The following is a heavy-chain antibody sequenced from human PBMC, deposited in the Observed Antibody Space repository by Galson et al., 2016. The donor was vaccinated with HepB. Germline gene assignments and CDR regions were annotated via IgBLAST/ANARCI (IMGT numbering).Heavy chain of an antibody. J-gene: IGHJ4*02. Sequence: SVKVSCKASGYTFANYFMHWVRQAPGQGLEWMGIIPPSGGRTTYAQRFQGRVILTRDTSTSTVYMELCSLRSEDTAVYYCARGGEGGTRGDYWGQGTLVIVSS. CDR1: GYTFANYF. V-gene: IGHV1-46*01. CDR3: ARGGEGGTRGDY. D-gene: IGHD2-2*01. CDR2: IPPSGGRT.